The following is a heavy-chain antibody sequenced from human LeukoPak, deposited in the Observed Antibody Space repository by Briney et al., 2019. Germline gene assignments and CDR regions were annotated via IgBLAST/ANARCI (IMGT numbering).Heavy chain of an antibody. V-gene: IGHV4-59*12. CDR3: ARGAPGKGSGGQSPNYYYHLDV. D-gene: IGHD2-15*01. Sequence: SETLSLTCIVSGGSISSYYWSWIRQPPGKGLVWIGYIHYSGSTNYNPSLKSRVTISVDTSKNQFSLKLSSVTAADTAVYYCARGAPGKGSGGQSPNYYYHLDVWGKGTTVTISS. CDR2: IHYSGST. CDR1: GGSISSYY. J-gene: IGHJ6*03.